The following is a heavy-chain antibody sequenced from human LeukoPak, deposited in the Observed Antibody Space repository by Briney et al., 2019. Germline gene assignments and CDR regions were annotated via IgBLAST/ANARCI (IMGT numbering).Heavy chain of an antibody. CDR1: GFTFSSYA. CDR3: AIRRDYYDSSGYPVYFDY. J-gene: IGHJ4*02. D-gene: IGHD3-22*01. CDR2: ISGSGGST. V-gene: IGHV3-23*01. Sequence: GGSLRLCCAASGFTFSSYAMSWVRQAPGKGLEWVSAISGSGGSTYYADSVKGRFTISRDNSKNTLYLQMNSLRAEDTAVYYCAIRRDYYDSSGYPVYFDYWGQGTLVTVSS.